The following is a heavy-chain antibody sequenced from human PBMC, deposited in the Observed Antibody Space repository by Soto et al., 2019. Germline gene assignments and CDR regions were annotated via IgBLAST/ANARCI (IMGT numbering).Heavy chain of an antibody. CDR2: ISAHNGNT. CDR3: ARDAAVGLFDY. D-gene: IGHD1-26*01. V-gene: IGHV1-18*01. CDR1: GYTFTSNG. J-gene: IGHJ4*02. Sequence: ASVKVSCKDSGYTFTSNGIRWVRQAPGQGPEWMGWISAHNGNTNHAQKLQGRVTMTTDTSTSTAYMELRSLRSDDTAVYYCARDAAVGLFDYWGQGTLVTVSS.